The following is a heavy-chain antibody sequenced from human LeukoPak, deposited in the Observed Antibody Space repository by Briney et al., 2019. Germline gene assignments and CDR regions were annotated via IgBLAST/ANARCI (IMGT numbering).Heavy chain of an antibody. J-gene: IGHJ4*02. V-gene: IGHV3-48*03. CDR1: GFTFSSYE. Sequence: PGGSLRLSYAASGFTFSSYEMNWVRQAPGKGLEWVAYITGSGRSIYYPDSVKGRFTVSRDNAKNSLFLQMNSLRPEDTALYYCAGEGADDNFDFWGQGTLVTVSS. CDR2: ITGSGRSI. CDR3: AGEGADDNFDF. D-gene: IGHD3-16*01.